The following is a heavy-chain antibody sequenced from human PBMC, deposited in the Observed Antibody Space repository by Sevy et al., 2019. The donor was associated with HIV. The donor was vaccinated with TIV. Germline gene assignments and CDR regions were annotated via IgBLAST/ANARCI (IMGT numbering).Heavy chain of an antibody. CDR1: GYSFTSYW. D-gene: IGHD6-19*01. V-gene: IGHV5-51*01. CDR2: IYPGDSDN. Sequence: GESLKISCKGSGYSFTSYWIGWVRQMPGKGLEWMGIIYPGDSDNKYSPSFQGQVTISADKSISTAYLQWISLKASDTAIYYCATGIVVAGVTNGFDIWGQGTMVTVSS. J-gene: IGHJ3*02. CDR3: ATGIVVAGVTNGFDI.